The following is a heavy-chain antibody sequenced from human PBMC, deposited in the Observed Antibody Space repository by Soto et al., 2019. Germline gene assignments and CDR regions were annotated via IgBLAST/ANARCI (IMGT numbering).Heavy chain of an antibody. CDR1: DSSLSSSTYY. Sequence: SETLSLTCSVSDSSLSSSTYYWGWIRQPPGKGLEWIGSIYYSGNSYYNPPLKSRVTISVDTSKNQLSLNLTSVTAADTAVYYCARGWDFWSGYYTGGFDYWGQGTPVTV. CDR2: IYYSGNS. D-gene: IGHD3-3*01. V-gene: IGHV4-39*01. CDR3: ARGWDFWSGYYTGGFDY. J-gene: IGHJ4*02.